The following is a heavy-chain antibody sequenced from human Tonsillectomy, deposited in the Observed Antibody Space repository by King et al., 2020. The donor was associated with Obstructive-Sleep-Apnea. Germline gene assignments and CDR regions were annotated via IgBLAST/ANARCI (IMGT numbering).Heavy chain of an antibody. CDR1: GFTFSSYG. CDR2: ISYDGSNK. J-gene: IGHJ6*02. CDR3: AKDGPARGSGSYGAYYYYYGMDV. V-gene: IGHV3-30*18. Sequence: VQLVESGGGVVQPGRSLRLSCAASGFTFSSYGMHWVRQAPGKGLEWVAVISYDGSNKYYADSVKGRFTISRDNSKNTLYLQMNSLRAEDTVVYYCAKDGPARGSGSYGAYYYYYGMDVWGQGTTVTVSS. D-gene: IGHD3-10*01.